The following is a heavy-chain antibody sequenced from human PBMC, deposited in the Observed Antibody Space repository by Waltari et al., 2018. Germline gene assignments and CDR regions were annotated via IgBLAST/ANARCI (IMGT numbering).Heavy chain of an antibody. CDR1: GYTFTSYG. V-gene: IGHV1-18*01. CDR2: VSGYDGNT. J-gene: IGHJ5*02. D-gene: IGHD6-25*01. CDR3: ARAAVNWFDP. Sequence: QVQLVQSGAEVKKPGASVKVSCKASGYTFTSYGISWVRQAPGQGLDWMGWVSGYDGNTNGAEKVQSRGSRTTDTTTSTAYMELRGLGSDDTAVDYCARAAVNWFDPWGQGTLVTVSS.